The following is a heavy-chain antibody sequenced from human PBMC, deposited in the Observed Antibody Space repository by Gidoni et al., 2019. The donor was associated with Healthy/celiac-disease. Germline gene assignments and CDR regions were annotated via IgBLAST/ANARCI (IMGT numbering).Heavy chain of an antibody. V-gene: IGHV3-30-3*01. CDR2: ISYDGSNN. CDR1: GFTFSSYA. J-gene: IGHJ5*02. Sequence: AASGFTFSSYAMHWVRQAPGKGLEWVAVISYDGSNNYYADSVKGRFTISRDNSKNTLYLQMNSLRAEDTAVYYCARHGYYGSGSYQNWFDPWGQGTLVTVSS. D-gene: IGHD3-10*01. CDR3: ARHGYYGSGSYQNWFDP.